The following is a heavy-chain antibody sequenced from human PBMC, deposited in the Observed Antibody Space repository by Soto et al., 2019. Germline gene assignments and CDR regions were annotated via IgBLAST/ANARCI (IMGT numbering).Heavy chain of an antibody. D-gene: IGHD2-21*02. J-gene: IGHJ4*02. CDR1: GASISSGDHY. Sequence: QVQLQESGPGLVKASQTLSLTCTVSGASISSGDHYGSWVRQPPGKGLEWIGYIYYNGITFYNPSLKSRLTMSVDTSKNHFSLGLSSVTAADTAVYYCARLTGDYYFDYWGQGTLVTVSS. CDR2: IYYNGIT. CDR3: ARLTGDYYFDY. V-gene: IGHV4-30-4*01.